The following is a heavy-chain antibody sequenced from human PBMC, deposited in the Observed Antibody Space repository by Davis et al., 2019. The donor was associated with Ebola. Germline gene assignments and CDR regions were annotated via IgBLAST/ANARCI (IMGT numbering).Heavy chain of an antibody. V-gene: IGHV3-21*01. CDR1: GFTFSSYS. CDR2: ISSSSSYI. D-gene: IGHD6-25*01. Sequence: PGGSLRLSCAASGFTFSSYSMNWVRQAPGKGLEWVSSISSSSSYIYYADSVKGRFTISRDNAKNSLYLQMNSLRAEDTAVYYCARDSSGSWSRPRRVWFDPWGQGTLVTVSS. J-gene: IGHJ5*02. CDR3: ARDSSGSWSRPRRVWFDP.